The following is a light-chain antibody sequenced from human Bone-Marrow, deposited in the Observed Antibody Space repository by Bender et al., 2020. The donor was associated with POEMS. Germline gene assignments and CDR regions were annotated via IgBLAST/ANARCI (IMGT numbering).Light chain of an antibody. CDR2: GYN. CDR1: SSNTGSGYD. Sequence: QSVLTQPPSVSGAPGQRVTISCTGSSSNTGSGYDINWYQHLPGTAPKLLIYGYNNRPSGVPDRFSGSKSGTSASLDITGIQAEDEGDYYCSSYAGSNYWVFGGGTKLTVL. CDR3: SSYAGSNYWV. V-gene: IGLV1-40*01. J-gene: IGLJ3*02.